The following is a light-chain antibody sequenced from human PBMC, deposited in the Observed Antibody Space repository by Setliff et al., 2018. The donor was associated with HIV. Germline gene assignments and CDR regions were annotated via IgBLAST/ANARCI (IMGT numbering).Light chain of an antibody. Sequence: QSVLTQPRSVSGSPGQSVTISCTGTSSDVGGSNYVSWYQQYPDKAPKLIIYDVTKRPSGVPDRFSGSKSGNTASLTISGLQAEDEADYYCCSHAGGDMYVFATGTKSPS. V-gene: IGLV2-11*01. CDR2: DVT. CDR3: CSHAGGDMYV. CDR1: SSDVGGSNY. J-gene: IGLJ1*01.